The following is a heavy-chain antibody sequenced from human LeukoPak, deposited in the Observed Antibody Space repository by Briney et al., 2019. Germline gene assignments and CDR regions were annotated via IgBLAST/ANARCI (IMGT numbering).Heavy chain of an antibody. J-gene: IGHJ4*02. D-gene: IGHD2-2*01. V-gene: IGHV3-48*01. CDR1: GFTFSNAW. Sequence: GGSLRLSCAASGFTFSNAWMSWVRQAPGKGLDWVSYITSSSTTIYYADSVKGRFTISRDNAKNSLYLQMNSLRAEDRAVYYCAKEQTSSGFFDYWGQGILVTVSS. CDR3: AKEQTSSGFFDY. CDR2: ITSSSTTI.